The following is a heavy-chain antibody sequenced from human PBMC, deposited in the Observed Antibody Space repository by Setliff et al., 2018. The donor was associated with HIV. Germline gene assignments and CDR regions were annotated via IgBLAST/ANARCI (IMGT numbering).Heavy chain of an antibody. CDR2: IRQDGDVK. D-gene: IGHD4-4*01. Sequence: GGSLRLSCAASGFTFSAYWMSWVRQAPGKGLEWVANIRQDGDVKYYVDSLKGRFSISRDNAKNSLYLQMNSLRAEDTAVYYCARVDSNYEKFDCWGQGSLVTVSS. CDR3: ARVDSNYEKFDC. CDR1: GFTFSAYW. V-gene: IGHV3-7*03. J-gene: IGHJ4*02.